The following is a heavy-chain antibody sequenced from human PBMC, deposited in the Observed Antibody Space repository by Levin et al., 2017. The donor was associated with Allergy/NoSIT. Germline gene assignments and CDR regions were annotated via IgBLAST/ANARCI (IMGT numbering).Heavy chain of an antibody. CDR1: GYTFTSYG. CDR2: ISAYNGNT. V-gene: IGHV1-18*01. CDR3: ARDHVLAYYYDSSGYPFDY. J-gene: IGHJ4*02. D-gene: IGHD3-22*01. Sequence: PVASVKVSCKASGYTFTSYGISWVRQAPGQGLEWMGWISAYNGNTNYAQKLQGRVTMTTDTSTSTAYMELRSLRSDDTAVYYCARDHVLAYYYDSSGYPFDYWGQGTLVTVSS.